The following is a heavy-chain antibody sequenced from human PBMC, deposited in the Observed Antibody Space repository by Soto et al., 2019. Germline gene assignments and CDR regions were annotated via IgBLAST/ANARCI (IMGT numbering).Heavy chain of an antibody. CDR3: KRGGFYYYGMDV. CDR1: GGSISSSSYY. Sequence: SETLSLTCTVSGGSISSSSYYWGWIRQPPGKGLEWIGSIYYSGSTYYNPSLKSRVTISVDTSKNQFSLKLSSVTAADTAVYYCKRGGFYYYGMDVWGQGTTVTVSS. V-gene: IGHV4-39*01. D-gene: IGHD3-16*01. CDR2: IYYSGST. J-gene: IGHJ6*02.